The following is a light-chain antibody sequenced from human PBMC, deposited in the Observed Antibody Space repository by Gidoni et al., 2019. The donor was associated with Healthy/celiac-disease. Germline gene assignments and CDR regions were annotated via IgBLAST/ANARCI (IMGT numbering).Light chain of an antibody. CDR1: QSISSY. CDR2: AAS. V-gene: IGKV1-39*01. Sequence: DIQMTQSPSSLSASLGARVTITCRASQSISSYLNWYQQKPGKAPKLLIYAASSLPSGVPSRFSGSGSGTDFTLTISSLQPEDFATYYCQQSYSTPWTFGQGTKVEIK. CDR3: QQSYSTPWT. J-gene: IGKJ1*01.